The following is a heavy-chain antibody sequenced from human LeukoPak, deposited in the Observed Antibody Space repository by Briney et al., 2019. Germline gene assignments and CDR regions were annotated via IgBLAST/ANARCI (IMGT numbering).Heavy chain of an antibody. CDR3: ARDNYFLYTPATWPNDY. Sequence: GGSLRLSCAASGFTFSDYYMSWIRQAPGKGLEWVSYISSSGSTIYYADSVKGRFTISRDNAKNSLYLQMNSLRAEDTAVYYCARDNYFLYTPATWPNDYWGQGTLVTVSS. V-gene: IGHV3-11*04. J-gene: IGHJ4*02. D-gene: IGHD2/OR15-2a*01. CDR1: GFTFSDYY. CDR2: ISSSGSTI.